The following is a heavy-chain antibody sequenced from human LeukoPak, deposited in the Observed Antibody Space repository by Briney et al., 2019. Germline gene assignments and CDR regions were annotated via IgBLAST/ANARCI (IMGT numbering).Heavy chain of an antibody. J-gene: IGHJ4*02. V-gene: IGHV3-7*01. CDR1: GFRFSSYW. CDR3: ARDRSYWYDSSASDNFDR. CDR2: IKQDGSEK. D-gene: IGHD3-22*01. Sequence: GGSLRLSCAASGFRFSSYWMSWVRQAPGRGLEWVANIKQDGSEKYYVDSVRGRFTISRDNAEDSLHLQMNSLRAEDTAVYYCARDRSYWYDSSASDNFDRWGQGTLVTVSS.